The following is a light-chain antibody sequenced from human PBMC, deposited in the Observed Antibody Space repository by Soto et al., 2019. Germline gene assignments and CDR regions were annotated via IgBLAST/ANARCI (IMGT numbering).Light chain of an antibody. Sequence: EIVLTQSPGTLSLSPGETATLSCRASETVGSYLAWYQQKFGQAPRLLIHGASTRATGIPARFSGSGSGTRFTLTIASLQSEDFAVYYCQQYDNWPRTFGQGTKVDIK. V-gene: IGKV3-15*01. CDR3: QQYDNWPRT. CDR2: GAS. J-gene: IGKJ1*01. CDR1: ETVGSY.